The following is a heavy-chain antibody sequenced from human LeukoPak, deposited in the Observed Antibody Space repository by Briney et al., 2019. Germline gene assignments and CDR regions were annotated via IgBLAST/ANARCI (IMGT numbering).Heavy chain of an antibody. CDR3: ARQGSSWYPQTPGY. CDR1: GYSISSGYY. J-gene: IGHJ4*02. D-gene: IGHD6-13*01. V-gene: IGHV4-38-2*02. CDR2: IYHSGST. Sequence: SETLSLTCTVSGYSISSGYYWGWIRQPPGKGLEWIGSIYHSGSTYYNPSLKSRVTISVDTSKNQFSLKLSSVTAADTAVYYCARQGSSWYPQTPGYWGQGTLVTVSS.